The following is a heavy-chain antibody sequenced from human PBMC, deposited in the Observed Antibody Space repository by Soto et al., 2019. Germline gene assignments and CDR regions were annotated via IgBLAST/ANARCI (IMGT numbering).Heavy chain of an antibody. J-gene: IGHJ4*02. CDR2: INIYNGNT. Sequence: QVQLVQSGAEVKKPGASVKVSCKASGYTFTNYGISWVRQAPGQGLEWMGWINIYNGNTKYAQKLQGRVTVTTDTSTSTAYMELRSLISDDTAVYYCARTLPPIDYWGQGTLVTVSS. CDR3: ARTLPPIDY. V-gene: IGHV1-18*01. D-gene: IGHD1-26*01. CDR1: GYTFTNYG.